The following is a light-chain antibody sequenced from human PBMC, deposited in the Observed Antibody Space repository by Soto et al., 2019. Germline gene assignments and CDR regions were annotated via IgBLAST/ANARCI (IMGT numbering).Light chain of an antibody. CDR2: YDN. Sequence: SYELTQPPSVAVAPGETASITCGGNNIGSKSVHWYQQKPRQAPVLVIYYDNDRPSVIPERFSGSNSGNTATLTISRVEAGDEADYYCQVWDTGSDHLVFGGGTKLTVL. J-gene: IGLJ2*01. V-gene: IGLV3-21*04. CDR1: NIGSKS. CDR3: QVWDTGSDHLV.